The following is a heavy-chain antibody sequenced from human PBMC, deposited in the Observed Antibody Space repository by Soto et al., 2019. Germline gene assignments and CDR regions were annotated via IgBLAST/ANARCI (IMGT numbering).Heavy chain of an antibody. CDR2: ISYDGSDK. CDR1: GFTFSSYA. Sequence: GGSLRLSCAASGFTFSSYAMHWVRQAPGKGLEWVALISYDGSDKDYADSVKGRFTISRDNSRNTLFLQMNSLRAEDTAVYYCARSLCGGDCPLDYWGQGTLVTVSS. J-gene: IGHJ4*02. D-gene: IGHD2-21*02. CDR3: ARSLCGGDCPLDY. V-gene: IGHV3-30-3*01.